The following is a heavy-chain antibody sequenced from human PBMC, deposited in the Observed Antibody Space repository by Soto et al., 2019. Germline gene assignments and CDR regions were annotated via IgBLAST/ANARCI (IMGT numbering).Heavy chain of an antibody. CDR1: GFRFSDYA. J-gene: IGHJ4*02. CDR2: IDSDNHVSDDYS. Sequence: QVRLVESGGGVVQPGTSLRLSCVASGFRFSDYALHWVRQAPGKGLEGVAGIDSDNHVSDDYSKYSESVEGRITISKDKSRDTVYLQMDSLRSDDTAIYYCARGAGHGPPDCWGQGTLVTVSS. V-gene: IGHV3-30*04. CDR3: ARGAGHGPPDC.